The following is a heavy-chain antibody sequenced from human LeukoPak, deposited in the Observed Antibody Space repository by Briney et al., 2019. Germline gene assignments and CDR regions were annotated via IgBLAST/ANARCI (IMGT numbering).Heavy chain of an antibody. J-gene: IGHJ4*02. V-gene: IGHV4-39*01. D-gene: IGHD3-10*01. Sequence: PSETLSLTCTVSGGSISSTNSYWGWIRQPPGKGLEWIGTIYYSRSTYCNPSLRSRVTISVDTSKNQFSLKLSSVTAADTAVYYCARPGAWGSLDYWGQGTLVTVSS. CDR1: GGSISSTNSY. CDR2: IYYSRST. CDR3: ARPGAWGSLDY.